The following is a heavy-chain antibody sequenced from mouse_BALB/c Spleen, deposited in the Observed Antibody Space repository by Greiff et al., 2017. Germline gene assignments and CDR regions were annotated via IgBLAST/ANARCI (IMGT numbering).Heavy chain of an antibody. CDR2: IDPSDSET. D-gene: IGHD2-3*01. CDR1: GYTFTSYW. CDR3: ARRYDGWFAY. Sequence: QVQLKQPGAELVRPGASVNLSCKASGYTFTSYWMNWVQQRPGQGLEWIGMIDPSDSETHYTQMFKDKATLTVDKSSNTAYMQLSSLTSEDSAVYDGARRYDGWFAYWGQGTRVTVSA. V-gene: IGHV1-61*01. J-gene: IGHJ3*01.